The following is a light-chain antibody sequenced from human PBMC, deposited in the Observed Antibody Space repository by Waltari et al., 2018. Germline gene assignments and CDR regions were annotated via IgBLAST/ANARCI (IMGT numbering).Light chain of an antibody. CDR1: RSVSRY. CDR2: AAS. V-gene: IGKV3-11*01. CDR3: QQRSNWLFT. Sequence: ETVLTQSPATLSLSPGERATLYCRASRSVSRYLAWYQQKPGQAPRLLIYAASNRATGTPASFSGSGSGTDFTLTISSLDPEYFAVYYCQQRSNWLFTFGPGTKVDIK. J-gene: IGKJ3*01.